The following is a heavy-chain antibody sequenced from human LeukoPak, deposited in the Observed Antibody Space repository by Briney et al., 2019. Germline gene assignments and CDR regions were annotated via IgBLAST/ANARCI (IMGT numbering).Heavy chain of an antibody. D-gene: IGHD3-22*01. CDR2: ISSSSSYI. Sequence: GGSLRLSCAASGFTFSSYSMNWGRQAPGKGLEWVSSISSSSSYIYYADSVKGRFTISSDNAKNSLYLQMNSLRAEDTAVYYCARDGNSMIVVADDAFDISGQGTMVTVSS. V-gene: IGHV3-21*01. CDR1: GFTFSSYS. J-gene: IGHJ3*02. CDR3: ARDGNSMIVVADDAFDI.